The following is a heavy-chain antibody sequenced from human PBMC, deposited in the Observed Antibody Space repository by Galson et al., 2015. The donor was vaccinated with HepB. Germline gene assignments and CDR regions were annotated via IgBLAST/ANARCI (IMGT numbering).Heavy chain of an antibody. V-gene: IGHV3-30-3*01. D-gene: IGHD3-22*01. Sequence: SLRLSCAASGFTFSGYAIHWVRQAPGKGLEWVAVIPHDGTKKYYADSVKGRFTISRDNSKNTLDLQMSSLSAEDTALYYCARDLYYFDGSFYPRPGALDIWGQGTMVTVSS. CDR2: IPHDGTKK. J-gene: IGHJ3*02. CDR3: ARDLYYFDGSFYPRPGALDI. CDR1: GFTFSGYA.